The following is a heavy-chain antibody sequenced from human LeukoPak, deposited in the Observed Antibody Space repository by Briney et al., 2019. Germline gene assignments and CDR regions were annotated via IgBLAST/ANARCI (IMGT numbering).Heavy chain of an antibody. CDR1: GGSISSGSYY. CDR2: IYTSGST. V-gene: IGHV4-61*02. D-gene: IGHD6-19*01. Sequence: SETLSLTCTVSGGSISSGSYYWRWIRQPAGKGLEWIGRIYTSGSTNYTPSLKSRVTISVDASKTQFSLKLSSVTAADTAVYYCARVIGYSSGWYTFDYWGQGTLVTVSS. J-gene: IGHJ4*02. CDR3: ARVIGYSSGWYTFDY.